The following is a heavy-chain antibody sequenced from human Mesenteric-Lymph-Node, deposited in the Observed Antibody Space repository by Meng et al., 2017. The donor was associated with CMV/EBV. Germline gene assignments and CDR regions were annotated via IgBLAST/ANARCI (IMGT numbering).Heavy chain of an antibody. V-gene: IGHV1-46*01. Sequence: CKAPGYTFTSDYIHWVRQAPGQGLEWMGIINPSGRTTGNAQKFQGRVIMTRDTSTSTVYMELSSLRSEDTAVYYCAASGAGDEYFHHWGQGTLVTVSS. CDR1: GYTFTSDY. J-gene: IGHJ1*01. D-gene: IGHD3-16*01. CDR3: AASGAGDEYFHH. CDR2: INPSGRTT.